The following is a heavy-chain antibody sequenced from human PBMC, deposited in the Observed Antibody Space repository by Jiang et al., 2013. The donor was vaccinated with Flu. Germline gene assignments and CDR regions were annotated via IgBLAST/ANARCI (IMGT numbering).Heavy chain of an antibody. J-gene: IGHJ4*02. CDR3: ARTPSDCSSTSCYYWTYFDY. D-gene: IGHD2-2*01. CDR2: IYYSGST. Sequence: SLTCTVSGGSISSGGYYWSWIRQHPGKGLEWIGYIYYSGSTYYNPSLKSRVTISVDTSKNQFSLKLSSVTAADTAVYYCARTPSDCSSTSCYYWTYFDYWGQGTLVTVSS. CDR1: GGSISSGGYY. V-gene: IGHV4-31*03.